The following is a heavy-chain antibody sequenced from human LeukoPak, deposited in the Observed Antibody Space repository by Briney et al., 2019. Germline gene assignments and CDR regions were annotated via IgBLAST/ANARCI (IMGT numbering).Heavy chain of an antibody. D-gene: IGHD1-1*01. CDR2: SISRSEGVTT. J-gene: IGHJ4*02. Sequence: GGSLRLSCAASGVTFSNAWMTWVRQAPGRGLEWVGRSISRSEGVTTEYAAPVKGRFTISRDDSRNTVYLQMNSLKIEDTAVYYCSAYHNGRGDYWGQGTLVTVSS. CDR3: SAYHNGRGDY. V-gene: IGHV3-15*01. CDR1: GVTFSNAW.